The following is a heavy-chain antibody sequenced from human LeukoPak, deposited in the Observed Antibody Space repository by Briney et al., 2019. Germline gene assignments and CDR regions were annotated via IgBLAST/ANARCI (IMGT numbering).Heavy chain of an antibody. J-gene: IGHJ4*02. CDR2: ISAYNGNT. Sequence: GSSVKVSCKASGGTFSSYAISWVRQAPGQGLEWMGWISAYNGNTNYAQKLQGRVTMTTDTSTSTAYMELRSLRSDDTAVYYCASQYYYDSSGYHYWGQGTLVTVSS. CDR1: GGTFSSYA. D-gene: IGHD3-22*01. V-gene: IGHV1-18*01. CDR3: ASQYYYDSSGYHY.